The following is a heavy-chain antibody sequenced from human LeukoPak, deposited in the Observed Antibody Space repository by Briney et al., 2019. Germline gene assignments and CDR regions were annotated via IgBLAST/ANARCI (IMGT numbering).Heavy chain of an antibody. V-gene: IGHV3-15*01. CDR2: IKTKSEGGTT. CDR3: AADLDAYNTLDS. CDR1: GFTFSNTW. D-gene: IGHD5-24*01. Sequence: PGGSLRLSCVGSGFTFSNTWMNWVRRAPGKGLEWVGRIKTKSEGGTTHYAAHVKGRFTISRDDSKKTIFLQMDSLEIEDTAIYFCAADLDAYNTLDSWGQGALVTVSS. J-gene: IGHJ4*02.